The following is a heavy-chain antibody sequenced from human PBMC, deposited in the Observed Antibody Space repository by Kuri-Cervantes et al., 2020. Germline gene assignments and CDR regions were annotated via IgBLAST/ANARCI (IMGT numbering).Heavy chain of an antibody. D-gene: IGHD5-12*01. Sequence: GGSLRLSCAASGFTFSNAWMSWVRQAPGKGLEWVSSISSSSYIYYADSVKGRFTISRDNAKNSLYLQMNSLRAEDTAVYYCARVGYDSLYYYYYMDVWGKGTTVTVSS. CDR2: ISSSSYI. CDR1: GFTFSNAW. J-gene: IGHJ6*03. V-gene: IGHV3-69-1*01. CDR3: ARVGYDSLYYYYYMDV.